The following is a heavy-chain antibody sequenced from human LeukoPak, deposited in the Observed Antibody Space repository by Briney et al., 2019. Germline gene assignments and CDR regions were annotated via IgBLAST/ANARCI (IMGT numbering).Heavy chain of an antibody. V-gene: IGHV1-8*01. CDR3: ARGGIRYCSSTSCRTGWFDP. CDR2: MNPNSGNT. J-gene: IGHJ5*02. Sequence: GAAVRVSCKASGYTFTSYDINWVRQATGQGLELMGWMNPNSGNTGYAQKFQGRVTMTRNTSISTAYMELSSLRSEDTAVYYCARGGIRYCSSTSCRTGWFDPWGQGTLVTVSS. CDR1: GYTFTSYD. D-gene: IGHD2-2*01.